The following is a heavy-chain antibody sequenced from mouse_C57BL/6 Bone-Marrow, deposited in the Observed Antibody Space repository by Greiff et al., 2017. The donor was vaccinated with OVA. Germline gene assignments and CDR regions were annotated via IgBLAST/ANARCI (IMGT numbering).Heavy chain of an antibody. CDR2: IDPANGNT. CDR1: GFNIKNTY. D-gene: IGHD1-1*01. J-gene: IGHJ4*01. V-gene: IGHV14-3*01. Sequence: EVQLKESVAELVRPGASVKLSCTASGFNIKNTYMHWVKQRPEQGLEWIGRIDPANGNTKYAPKFQGKATITADTSSNTAYLQLSSLTSEDTAIYYCASSGSSGLYAMDYWGQGTSVTVSS. CDR3: ASSGSSGLYAMDY.